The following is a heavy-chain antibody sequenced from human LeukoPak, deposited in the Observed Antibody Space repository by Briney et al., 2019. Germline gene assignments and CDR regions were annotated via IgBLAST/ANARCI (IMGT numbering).Heavy chain of an antibody. CDR3: AREDAAASDY. V-gene: IGHV3-48*04. Sequence: GGSLRLSCAASGFTFSSYWMHWVRQAPGKGLEWVSYISSSGSTIYYADSVKGRFTISRDNAKNSLYLQMNSLRAEDTAVYYCAREDAAASDYWGQGTLVTVSS. D-gene: IGHD6-13*01. CDR2: ISSSGSTI. J-gene: IGHJ4*02. CDR1: GFTFSSYW.